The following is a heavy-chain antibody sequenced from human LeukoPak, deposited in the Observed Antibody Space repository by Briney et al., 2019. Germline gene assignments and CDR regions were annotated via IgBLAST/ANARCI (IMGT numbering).Heavy chain of an antibody. CDR1: GFTFSSHW. V-gene: IGHV3-74*01. CDR2: INSDGSSI. CDR3: AKGIAVAGSYYYGMDV. Sequence: GGSLRLSCAASGFTFSSHWMHWVRQAPGKGLVWVSRINSDGSSISYADSVKGRFTISRDNAKNSLYLQTSSLRAEDTALYYCAKGIAVAGSYYYGMDVWGQGTTVTVSS. J-gene: IGHJ6*02. D-gene: IGHD6-19*01.